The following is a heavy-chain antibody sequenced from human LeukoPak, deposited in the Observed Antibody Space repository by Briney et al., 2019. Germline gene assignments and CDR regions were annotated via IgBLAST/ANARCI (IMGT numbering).Heavy chain of an antibody. J-gene: IGHJ3*02. CDR1: GGSISSYY. V-gene: IGHV4-59*08. Sequence: NTSETLSLTCTVHGGSISSYYWSSIRQPPGRGLGWNGYIYYSGSTNYNPSLKSRVTISLDTSKNQLSLKLSSVTAADTAVYYCARHAPQDYVWGSMNAFDIWGQGTMVTVSS. CDR2: IYYSGST. D-gene: IGHD3-16*01. CDR3: ARHAPQDYVWGSMNAFDI.